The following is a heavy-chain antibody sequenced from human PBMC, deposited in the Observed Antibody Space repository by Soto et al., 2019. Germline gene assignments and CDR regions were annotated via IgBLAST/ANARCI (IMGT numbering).Heavy chain of an antibody. J-gene: IGHJ6*02. D-gene: IGHD2-21*02. Sequence: SETLSLTCAVYGGSFSGYYWSWIRQPPGKGLEWIGEINRSGRTNYNPSLKSRVLISVDTSKNQFSLQLNSVTPEDTAVYYCTKQKGDSRTYNGMDVWGQGTTVTVSS. CDR1: GGSFSGYY. V-gene: IGHV4-34*01. CDR2: INRSGRT. CDR3: TKQKGDSRTYNGMDV.